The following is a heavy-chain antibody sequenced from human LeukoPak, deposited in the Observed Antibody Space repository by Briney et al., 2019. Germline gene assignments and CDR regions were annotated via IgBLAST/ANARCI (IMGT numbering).Heavy chain of an antibody. D-gene: IGHD3-10*01. CDR1: GFTFTNAW. V-gene: IGHV3-15*01. Sequence: GGSLRLSCGASGFTFTNAWMNWVRQAPGKGLEWVGRIKSKTDGGTTDYTAPVKGRFTISRDDSKNTLYLQMNSLKTEDTAVYYCTTGITMVRGVIHLIDYWGQGTLVTVSS. CDR2: IKSKTDGGTT. J-gene: IGHJ4*02. CDR3: TTGITMVRGVIHLIDY.